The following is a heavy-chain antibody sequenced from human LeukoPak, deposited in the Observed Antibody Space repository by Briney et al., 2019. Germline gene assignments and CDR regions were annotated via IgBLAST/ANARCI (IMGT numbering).Heavy chain of an antibody. D-gene: IGHD6-6*01. V-gene: IGHV3-23*01. CDR3: ARDKGTSYLSSFDY. CDR2: IFPSGGEI. J-gene: IGHJ4*02. Sequence: GRSLRLSCAASGFTFSTFAMIWVRQPPGKGLEWVSSIFPSGGEIHYADSVRGRFTISRDNSKSTLSLQMNSLRAADTAVYYCARDKGTSYLSSFDYWGQGTLVTVSS. CDR1: GFTFSTFA.